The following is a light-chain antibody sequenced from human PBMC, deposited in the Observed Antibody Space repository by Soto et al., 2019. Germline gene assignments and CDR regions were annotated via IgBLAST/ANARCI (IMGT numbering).Light chain of an antibody. CDR1: QSVSSY. V-gene: IGKV3-11*01. J-gene: IGKJ4*01. CDR3: QHRSNWPPLT. CDR2: DAS. Sequence: EIVLTQSPATLSLSPGERATLSCRASQSVSSYLAWYQQKPGQAPRLLIYDASNRATGIPARFGGSGSGTDFTLTISRLEPEDFAVYYCQHRSNWPPLTFGGGTKVEIK.